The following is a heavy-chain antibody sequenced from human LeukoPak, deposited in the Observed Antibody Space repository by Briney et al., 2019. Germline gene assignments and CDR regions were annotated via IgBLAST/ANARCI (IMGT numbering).Heavy chain of an antibody. CDR3: ARVPTQRTYSRGNGPPTPYNWFDP. CDR2: IYYSGST. J-gene: IGHJ5*02. CDR1: GGSISSSSYY. Sequence: SETLSLTCTVSGGSISSSSYYWGWIRQPPGKGLEWIGSIYYSGSTYYNPSLKSRVTISVDTSKNQFSLKLSSVTAADTAVYYCARVPTQRTYSRGNGPPTPYNWFDPWGQGTLVTVSS. D-gene: IGHD6-13*01. V-gene: IGHV4-39*07.